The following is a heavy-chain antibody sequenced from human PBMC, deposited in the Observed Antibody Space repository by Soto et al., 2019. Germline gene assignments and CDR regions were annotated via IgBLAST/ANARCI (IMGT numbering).Heavy chain of an antibody. J-gene: IGHJ4*02. Sequence: GGSLGLSCAASGFTFSSYSMNWVRQAPGKGLEWVGRIRNRGQSHIADYAASVKGRFTMSRDDSENSLHLQMNSLKTEDTAVYYCARDTYTALDYWGQGTLVTVSS. CDR3: ARDTYTALDY. V-gene: IGHV3-72*01. CDR1: GFTFSSYS. D-gene: IGHD2-2*02. CDR2: IRNRGQSHIA.